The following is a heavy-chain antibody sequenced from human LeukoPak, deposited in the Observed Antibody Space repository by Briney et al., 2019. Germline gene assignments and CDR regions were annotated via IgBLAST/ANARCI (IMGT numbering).Heavy chain of an antibody. J-gene: IGHJ4*02. CDR3: ARDPSKIRGVKAFDY. CDR1: GDNFSTYS. Sequence: ASVKVSCKASGDNFSTYSFSWVRQPPGQGLEWMGGIMPIFDTSNYAQKFQGRVTITADESTSTAYMELRSLTSEDTAVYYCARDPSKIRGVKAFDYWGQGTLVTVSS. CDR2: IMPIFDTS. V-gene: IGHV1-69*13. D-gene: IGHD3-10*01.